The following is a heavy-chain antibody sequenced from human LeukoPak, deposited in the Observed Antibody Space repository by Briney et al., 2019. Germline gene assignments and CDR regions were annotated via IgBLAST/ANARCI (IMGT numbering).Heavy chain of an antibody. V-gene: IGHV5-51*01. CDR1: GCIFTSYW. Sequence: GGDLQISCKGSGCIFTSYWIGWVRQMPGECLEGMGISYPGDSDTSYSPSFQGQVTISADKSISTAYLQWSSLKASDTAMYYCARQSGRGGDYVHYSGQGTLVTVSS. CDR2: SYPGDSDT. D-gene: IGHD3-16*01. J-gene: IGHJ4*02. CDR3: ARQSGRGGDYVHY.